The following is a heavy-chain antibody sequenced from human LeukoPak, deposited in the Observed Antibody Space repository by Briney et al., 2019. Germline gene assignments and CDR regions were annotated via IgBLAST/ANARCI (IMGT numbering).Heavy chain of an antibody. D-gene: IGHD3-22*01. Sequence: SETLSLTCIVSGGSISSRNYYWGWIRQPPGKGLEWIGAIRSYGSAYYNPSLSSRVTMSVDTSKNQFSLKLNSVTAADTAVYYCARQDHGGSSGYYPPGVYWGQGTLVTVSS. V-gene: IGHV4-39*01. J-gene: IGHJ4*02. CDR2: IRSYGSA. CDR3: ARQDHGGSSGYYPPGVY. CDR1: GGSISSRNYY.